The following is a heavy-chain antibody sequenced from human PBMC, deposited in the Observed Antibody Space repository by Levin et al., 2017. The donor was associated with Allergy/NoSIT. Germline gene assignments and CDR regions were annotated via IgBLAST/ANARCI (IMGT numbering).Heavy chain of an antibody. D-gene: IGHD3-9*01. V-gene: IGHV4-34*01. Sequence: SQTLSLPCAVYGGSFSGYYWSWIRQPPGKGLEWIGEINHSGSTNYNPSLKSRVTISVDTSKNQFSLKLSSVTAADTAVYYCARVGSYYDILTGYYLDDAFDIWGQGTMVTVSS. J-gene: IGHJ3*02. CDR2: INHSGST. CDR3: ARVGSYYDILTGYYLDDAFDI. CDR1: GGSFSGYY.